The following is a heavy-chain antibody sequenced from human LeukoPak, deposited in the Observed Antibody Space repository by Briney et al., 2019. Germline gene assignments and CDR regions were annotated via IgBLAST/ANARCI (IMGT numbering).Heavy chain of an antibody. CDR2: ISGSGGST. CDR3: AKRGIVIRVILVGFHKEAYYFDS. J-gene: IGHJ4*02. V-gene: IGHV3-23*01. D-gene: IGHD3-16*01. CDR1: GITLSNYG. Sequence: GGSLRLSCAVSGITLSNYGMSWVRQAPGKGLEWVAGISGSGGSTNYADSVKGRFTISRDNRKNTLYLQMNSLRAEDTAVYFCAKRGIVIRVILVGFHKEAYYFDSWGQGALVTVSS.